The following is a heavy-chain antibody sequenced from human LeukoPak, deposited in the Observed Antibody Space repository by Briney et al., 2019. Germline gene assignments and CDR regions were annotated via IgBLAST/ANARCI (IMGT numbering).Heavy chain of an antibody. CDR1: GFTFSSYG. J-gene: IGHJ4*02. CDR3: AKTYYYDFSGYSYYFDY. CDR2: ISYDGSNK. Sequence: HPGGSLRLSCAASGFTFSSYGMHWVRQAPGKGLEWVAVISYDGSNKYYADSVKGRFTISRDNSKNTLYLQMNSLRAEDTAVYYCAKTYYYDFSGYSYYFDYWGQGTLVTVSS. V-gene: IGHV3-30*18. D-gene: IGHD3-22*01.